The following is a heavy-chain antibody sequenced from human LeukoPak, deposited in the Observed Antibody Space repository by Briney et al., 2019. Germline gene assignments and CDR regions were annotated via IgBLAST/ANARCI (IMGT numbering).Heavy chain of an antibody. J-gene: IGHJ4*02. V-gene: IGHV3-30-3*01. Sequence: PGGSLRLSCAASGFTFSSYAMHWVRQAPGKGLEWVAVISYDGSNKDYADSVKGRFTISRDNSKNKLYLQMNSLRAEDTAVYYCASVPVWFGEWFFDYWGQGTLVTVSS. CDR2: ISYDGSNK. CDR1: GFTFSSYA. CDR3: ASVPVWFGEWFFDY. D-gene: IGHD3-10*01.